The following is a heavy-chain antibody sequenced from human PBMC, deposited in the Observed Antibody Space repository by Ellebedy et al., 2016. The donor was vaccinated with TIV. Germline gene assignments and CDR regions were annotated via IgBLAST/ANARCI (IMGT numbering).Heavy chain of an antibody. Sequence: GESLKISCAASGFTFSSYGMHWVRQTPGKGLEWVAVIWYDESNEYYADSVKGRFTISRDNSKHTLFLQMNSLRAEGTAVYYCARAVVAPDKWYYFDYWGQGTLVTVSS. V-gene: IGHV3-33*01. CDR2: IWYDESNE. CDR1: GFTFSSYG. CDR3: ARAVVAPDKWYYFDY. J-gene: IGHJ4*02. D-gene: IGHD2-8*01.